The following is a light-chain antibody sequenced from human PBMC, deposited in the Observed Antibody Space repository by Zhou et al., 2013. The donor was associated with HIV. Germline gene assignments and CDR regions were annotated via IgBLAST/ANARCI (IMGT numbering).Light chain of an antibody. V-gene: IGKV1-6*01. CDR3: LQDYSYPRT. CDR2: AAS. Sequence: ATQMTQSPSSLSASVGDRVTITCRASQGIRNELAWYQQKPGKAPKLLIYAASTLQSGVPSRFSGRGYGTDFTLTISSLQPDDFATYYCLQDYSYPRTFGQGTKVESK. CDR1: QGIRNE. J-gene: IGKJ1*01.